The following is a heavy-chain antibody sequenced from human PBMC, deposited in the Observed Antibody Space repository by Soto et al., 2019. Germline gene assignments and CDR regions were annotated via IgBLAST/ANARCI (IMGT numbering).Heavy chain of an antibody. J-gene: IGHJ5*02. D-gene: IGHD1-26*01. V-gene: IGHV3-23*01. CDR3: AKDARRSGIVGQWVA. CDR2: ISDSGITT. CDR1: GFIFNNYA. Sequence: GGSLRLSCTASGFIFNNYAMSWVRQVPGKGLEWVSGISDSGITTKYAASVKGRFTISRDNSKNTLFLQMTSLKAADTAVYYCAKDARRSGIVGQWVAWGQGALVTVSS.